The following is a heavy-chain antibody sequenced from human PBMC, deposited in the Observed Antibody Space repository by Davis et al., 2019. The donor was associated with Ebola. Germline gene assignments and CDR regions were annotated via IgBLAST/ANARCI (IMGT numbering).Heavy chain of an antibody. D-gene: IGHD3-10*01. V-gene: IGHV3-48*02. Sequence: GGSLRLSCAASGFTFSSYTMNWFRQAPGKGLEWVSYISSSSSTIYYADSVKGRFTISRDNAKNSLYLQMNSLRDEDTAVCYCARGYYGSGSYYNRFDYWGQGTLVTVSS. CDR2: ISSSSSTI. CDR3: ARGYYGSGSYYNRFDY. J-gene: IGHJ4*02. CDR1: GFTFSSYT.